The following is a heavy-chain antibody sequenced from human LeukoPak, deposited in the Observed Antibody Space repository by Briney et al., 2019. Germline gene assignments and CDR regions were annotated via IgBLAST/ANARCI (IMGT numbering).Heavy chain of an antibody. CDR2: IYHSGST. V-gene: IGHV4-30-2*01. CDR1: GDSISSGGYY. J-gene: IGHJ4*02. D-gene: IGHD6-13*01. CDR3: ARWLSTAAAGDFDF. Sequence: PSQTLSLTCTVSGDSISSGGYYWRWLRQPPGKGLEWIGYIYHSGSTYYNPSLKSRVTLSLDRSKNQFSLNLSSVTAADTAVYYCARWLSTAAAGDFDFWGQGTLVTVSS.